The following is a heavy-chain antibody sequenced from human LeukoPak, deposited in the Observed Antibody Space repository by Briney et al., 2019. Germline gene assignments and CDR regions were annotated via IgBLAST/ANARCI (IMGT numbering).Heavy chain of an antibody. Sequence: GGSLRLSCAASGFTVSTNYMSWVRQAPGMGLEWVSIIYSGDSTSYTDSVKGRFTISRDSSKNTLYLQMNGLRAEDTAVYFCAREAYYHDCSGYYSPDYWGQGTLVTVSS. CDR3: AREAYYHDCSGYYSPDY. CDR2: IYSGDST. CDR1: GFTVSTNY. V-gene: IGHV3-66*02. D-gene: IGHD3-22*01. J-gene: IGHJ4*02.